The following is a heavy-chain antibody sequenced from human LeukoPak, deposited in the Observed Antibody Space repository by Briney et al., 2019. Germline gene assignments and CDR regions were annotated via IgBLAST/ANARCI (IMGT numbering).Heavy chain of an antibody. CDR3: ARDQGSGYYYYYVDV. Sequence: ASVKVSCKASGYTFTSYGISWVRQAPGQGLEWMGWISAYNGNTNYAQKLQGRVTMTTDTTTSTAYMELRSLRSDDTAVYYCARDQGSGYYYYYVDVWGKGTTVTVSS. J-gene: IGHJ6*03. D-gene: IGHD3-10*01. CDR2: ISAYNGNT. V-gene: IGHV1-18*01. CDR1: GYTFTSYG.